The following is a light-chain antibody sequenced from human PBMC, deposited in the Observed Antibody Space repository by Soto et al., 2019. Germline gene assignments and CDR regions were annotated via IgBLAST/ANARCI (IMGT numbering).Light chain of an antibody. CDR1: SSDVGAYNS. V-gene: IGLV2-14*01. Sequence: QSALTQPASVSGSPGQSITISCTGTSSDVGAYNSVSWYQHHPGKAPKLMIYEVSNRPSGVSNRFSGSKSGSTASLTISGLHAEDEADYFCSSFTTTNTLVVFGGGTKLTVL. CDR2: EVS. J-gene: IGLJ2*01. CDR3: SSFTTTNTLVV.